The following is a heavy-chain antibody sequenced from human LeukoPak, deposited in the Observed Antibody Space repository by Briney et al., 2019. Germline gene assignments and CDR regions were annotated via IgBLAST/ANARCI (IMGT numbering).Heavy chain of an antibody. CDR1: GYPFTNYG. CDR3: ARVNYYGSGPPSPYWYFDL. V-gene: IGHV1-18*01. CDR2: ISAYNGNT. D-gene: IGHD3-10*01. Sequence: ASVKVSCKTSGYPFTNYGITWVRQAPGQGLEWMGWISAYNGNTNYAQKLQGRVTLTTDTSTSTAYMELRSLRSDDTAVYYCARVNYYGSGPPSPYWYFDLWGRGTLVTVSS. J-gene: IGHJ2*01.